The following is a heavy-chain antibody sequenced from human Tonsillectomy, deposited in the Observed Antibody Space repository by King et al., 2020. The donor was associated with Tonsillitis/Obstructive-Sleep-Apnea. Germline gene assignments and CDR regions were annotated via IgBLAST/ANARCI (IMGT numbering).Heavy chain of an antibody. J-gene: IGHJ4*02. D-gene: IGHD1-26*01. CDR3: AGSTVTEGGRHIDY. CDR1: GGCFSGYY. Sequence: VQLQQWGAGLFKPSETLSLTCAVYGGCFSGYYCSWIRQRPGTGREWIGEIHHSGSTNYNPSLKSRVTISVDTSKNQFSLKLSSVTAADTAVYYCAGSTVTEGGRHIDYWGQGTLVTVSS. CDR2: IHHSGST. V-gene: IGHV4-34*01.